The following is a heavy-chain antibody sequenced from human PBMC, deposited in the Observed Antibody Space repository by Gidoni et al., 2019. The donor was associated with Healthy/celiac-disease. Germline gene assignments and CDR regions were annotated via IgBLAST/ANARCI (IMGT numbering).Heavy chain of an antibody. CDR1: GGSISRGGFS. CDR2: IYHSGST. V-gene: IGHV4-30-2*01. D-gene: IGHD3-3*01. J-gene: IGHJ5*02. Sequence: QLQLQESGSGLVKPSQTLSLTCAVSGGSISRGGFSWSWIRQPPGKGLEWIGYIYHSGSTYYNPSLKSRVTISVDRSKNQFSLKLSSVTAADTAVYYCARESSSYYDFWSGYFDPWGQGTLVTVSS. CDR3: ARESSSYYDFWSGYFDP.